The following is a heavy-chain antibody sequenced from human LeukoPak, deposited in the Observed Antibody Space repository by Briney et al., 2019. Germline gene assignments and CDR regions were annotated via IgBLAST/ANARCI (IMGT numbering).Heavy chain of an antibody. CDR3: AKVGIVGAIVLDY. CDR1: GFTFSSYA. J-gene: IGHJ4*02. D-gene: IGHD1-26*01. CDR2: ISGSGGST. Sequence: GGSLRLSCAASGFTFSSYAMSWVRQAPGKGLEWVSAISGSGGSTYYADSVKGRFTISKDNSKNTLYLQMNSLRAEDTAVYCCAKVGIVGAIVLDYWGQGTLVTVSS. V-gene: IGHV3-23*01.